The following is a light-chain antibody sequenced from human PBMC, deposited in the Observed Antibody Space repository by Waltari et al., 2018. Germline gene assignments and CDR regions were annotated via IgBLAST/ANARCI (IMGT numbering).Light chain of an antibody. V-gene: IGLV1-44*01. J-gene: IGLJ3*02. CDR1: SSNIGSKT. CDR3: AVWDDSLNGWM. CDR2: NNK. Sequence: QSVVTQSPSASGPPGQRVTISCSGSSSNIGSKTVNWYQHLPGTAPKLLIHNNKHRPSGVPDRFSGSKSDTSASLAISGLQSEDEAEYYCAVWDDSLNGWMFGGGTKLTVL.